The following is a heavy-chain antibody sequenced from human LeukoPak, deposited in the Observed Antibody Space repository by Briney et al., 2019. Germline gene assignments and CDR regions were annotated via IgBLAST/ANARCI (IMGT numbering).Heavy chain of an antibody. V-gene: IGHV3-23*01. J-gene: IGHJ4*02. CDR2: INGGGVNT. D-gene: IGHD6-13*01. Sequence: PGGSLRLSCAASGFTFSSYAMSWVRQAPGRGLEWVSTINGGGVNTHYADSVGGRFTISRDNSKNTLYLQMNSLRAEDTAVYYCAKTRPLDSSSWSHGDYWGQGTLVTVSS. CDR3: AKTRPLDSSSWSHGDY. CDR1: GFTFSSYA.